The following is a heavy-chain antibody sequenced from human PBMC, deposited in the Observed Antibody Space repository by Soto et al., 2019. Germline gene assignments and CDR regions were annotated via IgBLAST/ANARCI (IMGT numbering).Heavy chain of an antibody. J-gene: IGHJ4*02. CDR3: AREVGATRSYYFDY. Sequence: QVQLVESGGGVVQPGRSLRLSCAASGFTFSSYAMHWVRQAPGKGLEWVAVISYDGSNKYYADSVKGRFTISRDNSKNTLYLQMNSVRAEDKAVYYCAREVGATRSYYFDYWGQGTLVTVSS. D-gene: IGHD1-26*01. V-gene: IGHV3-30-3*01. CDR2: ISYDGSNK. CDR1: GFTFSSYA.